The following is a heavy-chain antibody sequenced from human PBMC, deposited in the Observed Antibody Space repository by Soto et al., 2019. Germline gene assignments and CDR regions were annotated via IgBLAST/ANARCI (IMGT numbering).Heavy chain of an antibody. CDR1: GGSISSGGYY. CDR3: ARVGSGSVAADY. CDR2: INYSGST. Sequence: QVQLQESGPGLVKPSQTLSLTCTVSGGSISSGGYYWSWIRQHPGKGLEWIGYINYSGSTYYNPSLKSRVNISVAMSKNPFSLTMSSVTAADPAVYSCARVGSGSVAADYWGQGTLVPVSS. D-gene: IGHD3-10*01. V-gene: IGHV4-31*03. J-gene: IGHJ4*02.